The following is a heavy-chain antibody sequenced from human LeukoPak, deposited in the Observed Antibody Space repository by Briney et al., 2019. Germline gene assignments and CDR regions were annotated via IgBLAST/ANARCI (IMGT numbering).Heavy chain of an antibody. CDR2: IKQDGSGT. J-gene: IGHJ4*02. V-gene: IGHV3-7*01. D-gene: IGHD2-15*01. CDR1: GFTFSNYW. Sequence: PGGSLRLSCVASGFTFSNYWMSWFRQAPGKGLGWVANIKQDGSGTFYVGSVKGRFSISRDNAKNSVHLQMNSLRVEDTAVYYCARDWSVAANRFDFWGQGTLVTVSS. CDR3: ARDWSVAANRFDF.